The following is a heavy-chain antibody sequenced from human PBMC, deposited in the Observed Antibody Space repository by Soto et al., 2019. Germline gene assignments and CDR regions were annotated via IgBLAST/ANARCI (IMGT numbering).Heavy chain of an antibody. CDR3: ASGAIAAPAFDS. CDR1: GDSISSYY. D-gene: IGHD6-13*01. Sequence: SETLSLTCTVSGDSISSYYWSWIRQPPGKELEWIGYIYYSGSTNYNPSLKSRVTISADTSKNQFSLKLRSVTAADTAVYYCASGAIAAPAFDSWGQGTLVTVSS. J-gene: IGHJ4*02. CDR2: IYYSGST. V-gene: IGHV4-59*13.